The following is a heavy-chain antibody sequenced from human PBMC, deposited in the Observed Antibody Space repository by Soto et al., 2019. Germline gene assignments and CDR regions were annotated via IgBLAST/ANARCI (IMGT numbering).Heavy chain of an antibody. V-gene: IGHV3-30-3*01. D-gene: IGHD2-15*01. CDR3: ARAGYCSGGSCYWSKNKYYFDY. CDR2: ISYDGSNK. Sequence: QVQLVESGGGVVQPGRSLRLSCAASGFTFSSYAMHWVRQAPGKGLEWVAVISYDGSNKYYADSVKGRFTISRDNSKNPLYLQMNSLRAEDTAVYYCARAGYCSGGSCYWSKNKYYFDYWGQGTLVTVSS. J-gene: IGHJ4*02. CDR1: GFTFSSYA.